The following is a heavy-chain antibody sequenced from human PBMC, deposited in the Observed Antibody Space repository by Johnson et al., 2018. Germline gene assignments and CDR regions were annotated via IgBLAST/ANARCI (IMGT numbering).Heavy chain of an antibody. D-gene: IGHD5-24*01. CDR2: INGDGSSA. CDR3: AREFLIPDGYNLDAVDI. CDR1: GFTFIRHW. V-gene: IGHV3-74*01. J-gene: IGHJ3*02. Sequence: EVQLVESGGDLVQXGGSXRLXCAASGFTFIRHWMHWVRQAPGKGLVWVARINGDGSSAYYADSVRGRFPISRDNAKNILSLQMNSLRAEDSATYYCAREFLIPDGYNLDAVDIWGQGTVVTVSS.